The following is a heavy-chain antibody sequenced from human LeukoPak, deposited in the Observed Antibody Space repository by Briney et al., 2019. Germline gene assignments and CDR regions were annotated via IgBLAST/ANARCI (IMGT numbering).Heavy chain of an antibody. CDR1: GGSISSYF. V-gene: IGHV4-59*01. CDR3: ARGLTTVTFDC. CDR2: IYYSGST. J-gene: IGHJ4*02. Sequence: PSETLSLTCTISGGSISSYFWTWIRQPPGKGLEWIGYIYYSGSTNYNPSLKSRVTMSLDTSRNQFSLKLTSLTAADTAVYYCARGLTTVTFDCWGQGTLVTVTS. D-gene: IGHD4-17*01.